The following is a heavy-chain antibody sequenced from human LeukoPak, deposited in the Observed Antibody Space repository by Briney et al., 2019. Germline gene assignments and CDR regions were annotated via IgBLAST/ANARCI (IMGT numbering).Heavy chain of an antibody. CDR1: GFTFSDYY. D-gene: IGHD2-21*02. CDR3: ARDYHCGGDCYSGPLDY. V-gene: IGHV3-11*01. J-gene: IGHJ4*02. CDR2: ISSSGSTI. Sequence: PGGSLRLSCAASGFTFSDYYMSWIRQAPGKGLVWVSYISSSGSTIYYADSVKGRFTISRDNAKNSLYLQMNSLRAEDTAVYYCARDYHCGGDCYSGPLDYWGQGTLVTVSS.